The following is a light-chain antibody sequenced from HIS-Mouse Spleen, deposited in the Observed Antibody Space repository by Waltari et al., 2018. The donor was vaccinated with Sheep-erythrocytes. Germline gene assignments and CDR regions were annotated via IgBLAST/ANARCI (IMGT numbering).Light chain of an antibody. CDR3: CSYAGSYNHV. V-gene: IGLV2-11*01. CDR2: DVS. J-gene: IGLJ1*01. Sequence: QSALTQPRSVSGSPGQSVTISCTGTSSDVGGYNYVSWYQQHPGKAPKLMVYDVSTGPSGVPGRFAGFKSGNTASMTISGLQAEDEADYYCCSYAGSYNHVFATGTKVTVL. CDR1: SSDVGGYNY.